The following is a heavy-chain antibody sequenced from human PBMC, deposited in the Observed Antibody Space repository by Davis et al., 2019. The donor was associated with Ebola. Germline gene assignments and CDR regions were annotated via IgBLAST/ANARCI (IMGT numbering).Heavy chain of an antibody. Sequence: GESLKISCAASGFTFSDHFMDWVRQAPGEGLQWVARIRKKADSYTTEYAASVKGRFTISRDDLENSLYLQMNSLKTEDTAIYYCATRYSGSYWDYWGQGTRITVSS. D-gene: IGHD1-26*01. V-gene: IGHV3-72*01. CDR1: GFTFSDHF. J-gene: IGHJ4*02. CDR2: IRKKADSYTT. CDR3: ATRYSGSYWDY.